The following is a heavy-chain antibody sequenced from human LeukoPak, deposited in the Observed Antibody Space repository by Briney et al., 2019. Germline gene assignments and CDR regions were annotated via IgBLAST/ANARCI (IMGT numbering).Heavy chain of an antibody. V-gene: IGHV3-74*01. J-gene: IGHJ5*02. CDR3: ARGYSSSRYNWFDP. Sequence: GGSLRLSCAASGFTFSSYWMHWVRQAPGKGLVWVSRLKSDGSSTSYADSVKGRFTISRDSAKNTLYLQMNSLRAEDTAVYYCARGYSSSRYNWFDPWGQGTLVTVSS. CDR1: GFTFSSYW. CDR2: LKSDGSST. D-gene: IGHD6-13*01.